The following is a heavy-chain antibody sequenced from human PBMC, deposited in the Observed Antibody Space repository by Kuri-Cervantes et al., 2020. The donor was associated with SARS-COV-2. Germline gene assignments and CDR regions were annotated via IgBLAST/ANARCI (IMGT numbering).Heavy chain of an antibody. CDR3: ARYPTGSSGWYSSDAFDI. CDR1: GVSISSYY. J-gene: IGHJ3*02. V-gene: IGHV4-59*01. D-gene: IGHD6-19*01. Sequence: SETLSLTCTVSGVSISSYYWNWIRQSPGKGLEWIGNIYYSGITNYNPSLKSRVTISVDTSKNQFSLKLSSVTAADTAVYYCARYPTGSSGWYSSDAFDIWGQGTMVTVSS. CDR2: IYYSGIT.